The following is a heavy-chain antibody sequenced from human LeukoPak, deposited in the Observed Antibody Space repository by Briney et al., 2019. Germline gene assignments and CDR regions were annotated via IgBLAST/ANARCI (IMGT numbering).Heavy chain of an antibody. Sequence: SETLPLTCTVSGGSISSYYWSWIRQPPGKGLEWIGYIYYSGSTNYNPSLKSRVTISVDTSKNQFSLKLSSVTAADTAVYYCARTGSGGATSYSNWFDPWGQGTLVTVSS. J-gene: IGHJ5*02. D-gene: IGHD2-15*01. CDR1: GGSISSYY. CDR2: IYYSGST. V-gene: IGHV4-59*01. CDR3: ARTGSGGATSYSNWFDP.